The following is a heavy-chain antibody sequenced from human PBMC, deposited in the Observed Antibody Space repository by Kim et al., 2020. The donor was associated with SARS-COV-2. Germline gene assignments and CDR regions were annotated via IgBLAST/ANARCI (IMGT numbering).Heavy chain of an antibody. V-gene: IGHV3-7*01. J-gene: IGHJ2*01. CDR3: ARCPSYYASTGYYYPSWYFDL. D-gene: IGHD3-22*01. CDR1: GFSFNSYW. CDR2: IKQDGSET. Sequence: GGSLRLSCVASGFSFNSYWMNWVRQAPGKGLEWVANIKQDGSETYYVDSVRGRFTISRDNANNSLYLQMNSLRADDPAVYYCARCPSYYASTGYYYPSWYFDLWGRGTLAAVSS.